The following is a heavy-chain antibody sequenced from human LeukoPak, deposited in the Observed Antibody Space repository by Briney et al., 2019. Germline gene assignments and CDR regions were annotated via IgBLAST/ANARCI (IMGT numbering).Heavy chain of an antibody. CDR2: IKTKTEGGTT. CDR1: GFAFTSAW. J-gene: IGHJ4*02. V-gene: IGHV3-15*01. D-gene: IGHD4-23*01. Sequence: GGSLRLSCAASGFAFTSAWMSWVRQAPGQGLEWFGRIKTKTEGGTTDYAAPVKGRFIISRDDSRDTLYLQMNSLKSDDTAVYYCANIFGGNSHRSDYWGQGTLVTVSS. CDR3: ANIFGGNSHRSDY.